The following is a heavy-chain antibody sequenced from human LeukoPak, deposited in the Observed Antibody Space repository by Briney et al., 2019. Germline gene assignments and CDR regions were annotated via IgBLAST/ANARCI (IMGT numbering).Heavy chain of an antibody. D-gene: IGHD4-23*01. CDR2: INHSGST. CDR3: ARDDYGGNSHHY. V-gene: IGHV4-34*01. J-gene: IGHJ4*02. Sequence: SETLSLTCAVYGGSFSGYYWSWIRQPPGKGLEWIGEINHSGSTNYNPSLKSRVTISVDTSKNQFSLKLSSVTAADTAVYYCARDDYGGNSHHYWGQGTLVTVSS. CDR1: GGSFSGYY.